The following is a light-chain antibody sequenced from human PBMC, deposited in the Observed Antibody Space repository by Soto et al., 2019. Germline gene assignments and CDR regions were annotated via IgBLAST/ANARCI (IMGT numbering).Light chain of an antibody. V-gene: IGKV1-39*01. J-gene: IGKJ3*01. Sequence: DIQMTQSPPSLSASVGDRVTISCRASQTINNYLNWYQQKPGKAPEVLIYAASSLQSGVPSRFSGSGSGTEFTLTINSVQPEDFATYYCQQNYSPVFSFGPGTKVDL. CDR2: AAS. CDR3: QQNYSPVFS. CDR1: QTINNY.